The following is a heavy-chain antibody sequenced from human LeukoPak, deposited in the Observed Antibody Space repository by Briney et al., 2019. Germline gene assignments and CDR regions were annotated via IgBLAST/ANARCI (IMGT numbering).Heavy chain of an antibody. V-gene: IGHV3-48*03. CDR2: ISYRGSTI. D-gene: IGHD5-18*01. Sequence: LTGGSLRLSCAASGLTFSSYEINWVRQAPGKGLEWVSYISYRGSTIYYADSVKGRFTISRDNAKNSLYLQMNSLRAEDTAVYYCARGSSRYSYGYLDHWGQGTLVTVSS. CDR1: GLTFSSYE. CDR3: ARGSSRYSYGYLDH. J-gene: IGHJ5*02.